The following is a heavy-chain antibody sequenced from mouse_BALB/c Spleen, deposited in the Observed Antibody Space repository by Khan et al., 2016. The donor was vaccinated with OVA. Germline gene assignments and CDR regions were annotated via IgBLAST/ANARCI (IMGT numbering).Heavy chain of an antibody. Sequence: VQLQESGAELARPGASVKLSCKASGYTFTDYYINWVKQRTGQGLEWIGEISPGSGDTYYNERFKGKATLTADKSSSTADMQLSSLTSGASAVYFWARRNYFGYTFAYWGQGTLVTVSA. D-gene: IGHD1-2*01. CDR2: ISPGSGDT. CDR1: GYTFTDYY. V-gene: IGHV1-77*01. CDR3: ARRNYFGYTFAY. J-gene: IGHJ3*01.